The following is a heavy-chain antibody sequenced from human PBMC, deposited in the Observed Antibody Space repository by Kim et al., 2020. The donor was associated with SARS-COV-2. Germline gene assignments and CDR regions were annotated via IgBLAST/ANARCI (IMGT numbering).Heavy chain of an antibody. CDR1: GFTFSSYA. V-gene: IGHV3-23*01. J-gene: IGHJ1*01. D-gene: IGHD2-2*02. Sequence: GGSLRLSCAASGFTFSSYAMSWVRQAPGKGLEWVSAISGSGGSTYYADSVKGRFTISRDNSKNTLYLQMNSLRAEDTAVYYCATNKGYCSSTSCYKGYFQHWGQGTLVTVSS. CDR2: ISGSGGST. CDR3: ATNKGYCSSTSCYKGYFQH.